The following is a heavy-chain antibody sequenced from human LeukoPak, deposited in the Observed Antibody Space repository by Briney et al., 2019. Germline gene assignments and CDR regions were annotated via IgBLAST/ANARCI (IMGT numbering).Heavy chain of an antibody. CDR3: ARTRGDILTGYRDAFDI. CDR1: GGSFSGYY. Sequence: SETLSLTCTVYGGSFSGYYWSWIRQPPGKGLEWIGEINHSGSTNYNPSLKSRVTISVDTSKNQFSLKLSSVTAADTAVYYCARTRGDILTGYRDAFDIWGQGTMVTVSS. CDR2: INHSGST. D-gene: IGHD3-9*01. J-gene: IGHJ3*02. V-gene: IGHV4-34*01.